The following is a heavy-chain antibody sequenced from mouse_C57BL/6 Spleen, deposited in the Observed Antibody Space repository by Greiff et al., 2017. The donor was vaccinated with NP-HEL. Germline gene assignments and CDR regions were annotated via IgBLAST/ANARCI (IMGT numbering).Heavy chain of an antibody. CDR2: ISDGGSYT. J-gene: IGHJ3*01. CDR1: GFTFSSYA. Sequence: EVKVVESGGGLVKPGGSLKLSCAASGFTFSSYAMSWVRQTPEKRLEWVATISDGGSYTYYPDNVKGRFTISRDNAKHNLYLQMSHLKSEDTAMYYCAREGQTAQATWFAYWGQGTLVTVSA. V-gene: IGHV5-4*01. D-gene: IGHD3-2*02. CDR3: AREGQTAQATWFAY.